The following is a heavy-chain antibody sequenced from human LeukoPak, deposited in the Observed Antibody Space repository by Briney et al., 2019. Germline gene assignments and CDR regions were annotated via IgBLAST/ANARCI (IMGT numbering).Heavy chain of an antibody. CDR2: IYYSGST. CDR3: ARDKPMGGPWGYMDV. CDR1: GVSISSGGYY. Sequence: PSETLSLTCTVSGVSISSGGYYWSWIRQPPGKGLEWIGYIYYSGSTYYNPSLKSRVTISVDTSKNQFSLKLSSVTAADTAVYYCARDKPMGGPWGYMDVWGKGTTVTVSS. J-gene: IGHJ6*03. V-gene: IGHV4-30-4*08. D-gene: IGHD3-10*01.